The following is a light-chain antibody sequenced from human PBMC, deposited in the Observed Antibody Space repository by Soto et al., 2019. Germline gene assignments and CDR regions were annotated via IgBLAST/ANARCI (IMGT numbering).Light chain of an antibody. CDR1: QSVTNNY. V-gene: IGKV3-20*01. CDR3: QLYGSSVT. J-gene: IGKJ5*01. Sequence: EIVLTQSPGTLSLSPGERATLSCGASQSVTNNYLAWYQQKPGQSPSILISGASTRATGIPDRFSGSGSGTDFTLTISSLDREDFAVYFCQLYGSSVTFGQGTRLEIK. CDR2: GAS.